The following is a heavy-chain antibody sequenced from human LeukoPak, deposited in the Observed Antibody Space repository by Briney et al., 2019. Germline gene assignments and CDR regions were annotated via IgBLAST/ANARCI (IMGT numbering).Heavy chain of an antibody. Sequence: YAMSWVRQAPGKGLEWVSSISTNGYRTYYADSVKGGFTISRDNSKNTLYLQMNSLRAEDTAVYYCAKGAMSSRFDSWGQGTLVTVSS. J-gene: IGHJ4*02. D-gene: IGHD6-13*01. CDR3: AKGAMSSRFDS. CDR2: ISTNGYRT. CDR1: YA. V-gene: IGHV3-23*01.